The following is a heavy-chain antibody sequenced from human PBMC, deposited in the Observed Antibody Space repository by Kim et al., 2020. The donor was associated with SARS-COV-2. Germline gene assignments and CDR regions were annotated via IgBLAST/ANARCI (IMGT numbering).Heavy chain of an antibody. J-gene: IGHJ4*02. V-gene: IGHV3-21*01. CDR3: ARSRGYSGYDLGY. D-gene: IGHD5-12*01. Sequence: ADSVKGRYANSTDNAKNTLYLQMNSVRAEDTTVYYCARSRGYSGYDLGYWGQGTLVTVSS.